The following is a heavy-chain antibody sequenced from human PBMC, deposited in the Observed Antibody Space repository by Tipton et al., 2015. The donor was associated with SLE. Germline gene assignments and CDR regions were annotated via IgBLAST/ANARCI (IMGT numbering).Heavy chain of an antibody. J-gene: IGHJ5*02. D-gene: IGHD6-6*01. CDR3: ARARQGGIAARPHWFDP. V-gene: IGHV4-59*01. CDR1: GGSISSYY. CDR2: IYYSGST. Sequence: TLSLTCTVSGGSISSYYWSWIRQPPGKGLEWIGYIYYSGSTNYNPSLKSRVTISVDTSKNQFSLKLSSVTAADTAVYYCARARQGGIAARPHWFDPWGQGTLVPVSS.